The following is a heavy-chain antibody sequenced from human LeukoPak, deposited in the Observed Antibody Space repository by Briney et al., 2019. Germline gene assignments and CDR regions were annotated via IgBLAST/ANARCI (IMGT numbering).Heavy chain of an antibody. V-gene: IGHV3-48*03. J-gene: IGHJ4*02. Sequence: GGSLRLSCAASGFTFSSYEMNWVRQAPGKGLEWVSYISSSGSTIYYADSVKDRFTISRDNAKNSLYLHMNSLTVEDTAVYYCSRDPRHSDYWGQGTLVTVS. CDR3: SRDPRHSDY. CDR2: ISSSGSTI. CDR1: GFTFSSYE.